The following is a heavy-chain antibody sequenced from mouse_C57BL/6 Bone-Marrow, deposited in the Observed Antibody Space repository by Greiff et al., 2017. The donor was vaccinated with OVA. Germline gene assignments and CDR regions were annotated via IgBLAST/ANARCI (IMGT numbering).Heavy chain of an antibody. V-gene: IGHV1-81*01. D-gene: IGHD1-1*01. Sequence: QVHVKHSGAELARPGASVKLSCKASGYTFTSYGISWVKQRTGQGLEWIGEIYPRSGNTYYNEKFKGKATLTADKSSSTAYMELRSLASEDSAVYFCARGGYGNLEYFDYWGQGTTLTVSS. J-gene: IGHJ2*01. CDR1: GYTFTSYG. CDR3: ARGGYGNLEYFDY. CDR2: IYPRSGNT.